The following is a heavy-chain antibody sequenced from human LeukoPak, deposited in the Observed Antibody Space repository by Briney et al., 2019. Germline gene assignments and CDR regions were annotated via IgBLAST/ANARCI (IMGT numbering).Heavy chain of an antibody. CDR2: IKEDGSMT. J-gene: IGHJ3*02. Sequence: GGPLRLSCVASGFPFGSFWMNWVRQAPGRGPEWVANIKEDGSMTNYVGSLKGRFTISRDNTKNSLFLQVDALTVDDTAVYYCARVQSGRYFGDAFDIWGRGTLVIVSS. CDR1: GFPFGSFW. V-gene: IGHV3-7*03. D-gene: IGHD1-26*01. CDR3: ARVQSGRYFGDAFDI.